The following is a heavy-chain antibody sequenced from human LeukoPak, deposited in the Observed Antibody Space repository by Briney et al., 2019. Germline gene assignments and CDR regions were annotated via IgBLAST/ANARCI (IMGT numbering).Heavy chain of an antibody. CDR1: GFAFSSYW. D-gene: IGHD6-19*01. V-gene: IGHV3-74*01. CDR3: ARSEDIGPVVYSSGWYH. J-gene: IGHJ5*02. Sequence: GSLRLSFAASGFAFSSYWMHWVRQAPGKGLVWVSRIKSDGSSTDYADSVKGRFTISRDNAKNTLYLQMNSLRAEDTAVYYCARSEDIGPVVYSSGWYHWGQGTLVTVSS. CDR2: IKSDGSST.